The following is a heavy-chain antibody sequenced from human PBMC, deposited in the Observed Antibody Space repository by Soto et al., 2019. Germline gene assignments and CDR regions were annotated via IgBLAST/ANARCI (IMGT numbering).Heavy chain of an antibody. Sequence: PGGSLRLSCAASGFTFSSYAMHWVRQAPGKGLEWVAVISYDGSNKYYADSVKGRFTISRDNSKNTLYLQMNSLRAEDTAVYYCARETVIAAAGGLNYYYYGMDVWGQGTTVTVSS. J-gene: IGHJ6*02. V-gene: IGHV3-30-3*01. CDR3: ARETVIAAAGGLNYYYYGMDV. D-gene: IGHD6-13*01. CDR2: ISYDGSNK. CDR1: GFTFSSYA.